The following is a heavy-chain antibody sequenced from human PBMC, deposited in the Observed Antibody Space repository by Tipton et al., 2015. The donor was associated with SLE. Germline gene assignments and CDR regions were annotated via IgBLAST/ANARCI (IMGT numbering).Heavy chain of an antibody. D-gene: IGHD5-12*01. CDR1: GGSFSGYY. V-gene: IGHV4-34*01. CDR2: INHSGST. CDR3: ARGGAGYPAAFDP. J-gene: IGHJ5*02. Sequence: TLSLTCAVYGGSFSGYYCSWIRQPPGKGLEWIGEINHSGSTNYNPSLKSRVTISVDTSKNQFFLKLSSVTAADTAVYYCARGGAGYPAAFDPWGRGTLVTVSS.